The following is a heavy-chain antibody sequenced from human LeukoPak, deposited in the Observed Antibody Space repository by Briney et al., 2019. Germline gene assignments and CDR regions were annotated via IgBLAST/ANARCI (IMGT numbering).Heavy chain of an antibody. D-gene: IGHD6-19*01. CDR2: KRYDGNIK. V-gene: IGHV3-30*02. CDR1: GFTFSSYG. Sequence: GGSLRLSCGASGFTFSSYGMHWVRQAPGKGLEWGSFKRYDGNIKYYADSVKGRFTISRDNAKNSLYLQMNSLRAEDTAVYYCARKSVAVAGPLDYWGQGTLVTVSS. CDR3: ARKSVAVAGPLDY. J-gene: IGHJ4*02.